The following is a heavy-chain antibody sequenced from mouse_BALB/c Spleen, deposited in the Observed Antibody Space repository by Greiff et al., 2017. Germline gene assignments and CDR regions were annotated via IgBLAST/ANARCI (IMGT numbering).Heavy chain of an antibody. D-gene: IGHD2-10*02. CDR2: ILPGSGST. CDR1: GYTFSSYW. V-gene: IGHV1-9*01. Sequence: VQLQQSGAELMKPGASVKISCKATGYTFSSYWIEWVKQRPGHGLEWIGEILPGSGSTNYNEKFKGKATFTAYTSSNTAYMQLSSLTSEDSAVYYCARKYGNYGYAMDYWGQGTSVTVSS. CDR3: ARKYGNYGYAMDY. J-gene: IGHJ4*01.